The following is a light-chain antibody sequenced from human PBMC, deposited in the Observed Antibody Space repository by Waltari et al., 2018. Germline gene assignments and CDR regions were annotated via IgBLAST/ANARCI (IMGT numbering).Light chain of an antibody. CDR2: GAS. J-gene: IGKJ4*01. Sequence: DIVMTQSPATLSLSPGERASLSCRASQSFYNNLAWYQQKPGQAPRLLIYGASIRATDIPTRFSGGGSGTEFTLTISSLQSEDFAVYYCQQYNNWPLTFGGGTKVEIK. CDR3: QQYNNWPLT. V-gene: IGKV3-15*01. CDR1: QSFYNN.